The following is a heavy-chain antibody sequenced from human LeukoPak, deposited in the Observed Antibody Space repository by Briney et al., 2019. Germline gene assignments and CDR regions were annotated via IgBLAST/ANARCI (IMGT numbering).Heavy chain of an antibody. CDR1: GGSISSSNW. J-gene: IGHJ4*02. CDR2: IYHSGST. Sequence: PSETLSLTCAVSGGSISSSNWWSWVRQPPGKGLEWIGEIYHSGSTNYNPSLKSRVTISVDKSKNQFSLKLSSVTAADTAVYYCASSGYDWARLWAYWGQGTLVTVSS. CDR3: ASSGYDWARLWAY. D-gene: IGHD5-12*01. V-gene: IGHV4-4*02.